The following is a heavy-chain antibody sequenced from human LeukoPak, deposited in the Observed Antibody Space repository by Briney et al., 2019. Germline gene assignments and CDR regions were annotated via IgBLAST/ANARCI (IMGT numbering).Heavy chain of an antibody. CDR1: GFTFSSYA. CDR3: ARNTITGYYYGMDV. D-gene: IGHD3-10*01. V-gene: IGHV3-23*01. Sequence: GGSLRLSCAASGFTFSSYAMNWVRQAPGKGLEWVSAITGGGDKTYYADSVKGRFTTSRDNSKNTLYLQMNSLRAEDTAVFYCARNTITGYYYGMDVWGQGTTVTVSS. CDR2: ITGGGDKT. J-gene: IGHJ6*02.